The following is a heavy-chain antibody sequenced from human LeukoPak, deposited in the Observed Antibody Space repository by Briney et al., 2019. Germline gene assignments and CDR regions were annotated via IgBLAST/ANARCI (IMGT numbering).Heavy chain of an antibody. CDR1: GFTFSSYW. Sequence: GGSLRLSCAASGFTFSSYWMSWVRQAPGKGLEWVATIKQDGSERYYVDSVKGRFTIPRDNAQNSLSLQMNSLRAEDTAVYYCARATFGSNDYWGQGTLVTVSS. J-gene: IGHJ4*02. CDR2: IKQDGSER. V-gene: IGHV3-7*01. D-gene: IGHD4-11*01. CDR3: ARATFGSNDY.